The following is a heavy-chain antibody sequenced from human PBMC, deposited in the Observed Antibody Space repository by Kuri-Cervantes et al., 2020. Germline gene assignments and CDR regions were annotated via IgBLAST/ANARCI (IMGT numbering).Heavy chain of an antibody. CDR2: IRSKVNGGTT. CDR3: TTRYCSSTTCYGEYFQH. J-gene: IGHJ1*01. CDR1: GFTFGDYA. D-gene: IGHD2-2*01. V-gene: IGHV3-49*03. Sequence: GESLKISCTASGFTFGDYAMSWFRQAPGKGLEWVGFIRSKVNGGTTEDAASVKGRFTISRDDSKSITYLRMNSLKTEDTAVYYCTTRYCSSTTCYGEYFQHWGQGTLVTVSS.